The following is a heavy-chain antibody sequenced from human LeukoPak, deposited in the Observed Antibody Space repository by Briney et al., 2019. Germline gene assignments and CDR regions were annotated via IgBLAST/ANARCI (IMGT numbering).Heavy chain of an antibody. CDR3: ARSLTVAREYNYGYGY. CDR1: GYSFPTYW. V-gene: IGHV5-51*01. CDR2: IYPGDSDT. Sequence: GESLKISCKGSGYSFPTYWIGWVRQMPGKGPEWMGIIYPGDSDTRYSPSFQGQVTISTDKSISTAYLQWSSLKASDTAMYYCARSLTVAREYNYGYGYWGQGTLVTVSS. D-gene: IGHD5-18*01. J-gene: IGHJ4*02.